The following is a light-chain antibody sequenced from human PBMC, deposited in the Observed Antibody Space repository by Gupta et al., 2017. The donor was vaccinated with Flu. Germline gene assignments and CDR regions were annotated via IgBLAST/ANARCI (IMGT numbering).Light chain of an antibody. Sequence: PGERATLSCRASQSIDNYLAWYQQRLGQAPRLLIYHASSRVTGIPDRFSGSGSGTDFTLTISRLEPEDFAVYYCQQYGSSRTFGQGTKVEIK. CDR1: QSIDNY. CDR3: QQYGSSRT. V-gene: IGKV3-20*01. CDR2: HAS. J-gene: IGKJ1*01.